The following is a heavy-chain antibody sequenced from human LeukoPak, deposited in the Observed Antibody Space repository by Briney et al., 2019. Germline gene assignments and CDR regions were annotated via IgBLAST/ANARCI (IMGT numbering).Heavy chain of an antibody. CDR3: VGRAARYFDY. Sequence: KPSETLSLTCIVSGDSISGYYWSWIRQPPGKGLEWIGYIFHSGSTNYNASLKSRVAISVDTSKNQFSLSLNSVTAADTAVYYCVGRAARYFDYWGQGILVTVSS. V-gene: IGHV4-59*01. CDR1: GDSISGYY. J-gene: IGHJ4*02. D-gene: IGHD2-15*01. CDR2: IFHSGST.